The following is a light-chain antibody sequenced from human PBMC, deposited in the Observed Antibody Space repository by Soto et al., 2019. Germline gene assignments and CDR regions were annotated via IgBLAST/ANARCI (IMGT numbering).Light chain of an antibody. CDR1: SSDVGSFNF. CDR2: DVS. V-gene: IGLV2-14*03. Sequence: QSALTQPPSASGSPGQSITLSCTATSSDVGSFNFVSWYQQHPDKAPKLLIYDVSNRPSGVSSRFSGSKSDYTASLTISGLQPEDEADYYCCSHTTSSTWVFGGGTKLTVL. CDR3: CSHTTSSTWV. J-gene: IGLJ3*02.